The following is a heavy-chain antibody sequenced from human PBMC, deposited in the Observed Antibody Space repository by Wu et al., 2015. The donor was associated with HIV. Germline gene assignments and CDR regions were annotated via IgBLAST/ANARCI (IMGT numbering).Heavy chain of an antibody. CDR2: IIPIFRTA. CDR3: ARAPKDSGSYHLDY. V-gene: IGHV1-69*05. D-gene: IGHD3-10*01. Sequence: QVQLVQSGVEVKKPGSSVKVSCKASGGTFNSYAISWVRQAPGQGLEWMGGIIPIFRTANYAQKFQGRVTITTDDSTSTAYMELSSLRSEDTAVYYCARAPKDSGSYHLDYWGQGTLVTVSS. J-gene: IGHJ4*02. CDR1: GGTFNSYA.